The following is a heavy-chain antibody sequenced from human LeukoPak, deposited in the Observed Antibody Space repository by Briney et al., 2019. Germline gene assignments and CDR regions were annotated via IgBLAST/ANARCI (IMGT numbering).Heavy chain of an antibody. J-gene: IGHJ4*02. CDR3: AREVSRSPYYFDY. V-gene: IGHV4-30-4*01. CDR2: IYYSGST. CDR1: GGSISSADYY. D-gene: IGHD2-8*01. Sequence: TSETLSLTCTVSGGSISSADYYWSWIRQPPGKGLEWIGYIYYSGSTYYNPSLKSRVTISVDTSKNQFSLKLSSVTAADTAVYYCAREVSRSPYYFDYWGQGTLVTVSS.